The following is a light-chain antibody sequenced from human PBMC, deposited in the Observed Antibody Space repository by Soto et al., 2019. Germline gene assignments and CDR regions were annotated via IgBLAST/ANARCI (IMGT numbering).Light chain of an antibody. CDR1: SGDVGGYDY. V-gene: IGLV2-8*01. Sequence: QSALAQPPSASGSPGQSVTISCTATSGDVGGYDYVSWYQQHPGKAPKLMIYEVTKRPLGVPDRFSGSKSGNTASLTVSGLQAEDEADYYCSSYAGSDNPYVFGNGTKVTVL. J-gene: IGLJ1*01. CDR2: EVT. CDR3: SSYAGSDNPYV.